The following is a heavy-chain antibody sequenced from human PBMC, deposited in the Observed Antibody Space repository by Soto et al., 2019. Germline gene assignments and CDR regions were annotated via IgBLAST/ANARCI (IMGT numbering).Heavy chain of an antibody. V-gene: IGHV3-23*01. CDR2: ISGSGGST. D-gene: IGHD2-2*01. J-gene: IGHJ6*02. CDR3: AKGPGYCSSTRCYAPGSNYGMDA. CDR1: GFTFSSYA. Sequence: XESLRLSCEASGFTFSSYATSWVRQAPGKGLEWVSAISGSGGSTYYADSVKGRFTISRDNPKNTLYLQMNSLRAEDTAVYYCAKGPGYCSSTRCYAPGSNYGMDAWGQGTTVTVSS.